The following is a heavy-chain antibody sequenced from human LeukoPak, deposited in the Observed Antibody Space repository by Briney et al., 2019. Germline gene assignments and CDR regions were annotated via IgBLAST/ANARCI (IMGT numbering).Heavy chain of an antibody. J-gene: IGHJ5*02. CDR3: ARHVVVPAALTEGFDP. Sequence: GASVKVSCKASGYTFTSYDINWVRQVTGQGLEWMGWMNPNSGDTGYAQKFQGRVTMTRNTSISTAYMELSSPRSEDTAVYYCARHVVVPAALTEGFDPWGQGTLVTVSS. CDR2: MNPNSGDT. V-gene: IGHV1-8*01. CDR1: GYTFTSYD. D-gene: IGHD2-2*01.